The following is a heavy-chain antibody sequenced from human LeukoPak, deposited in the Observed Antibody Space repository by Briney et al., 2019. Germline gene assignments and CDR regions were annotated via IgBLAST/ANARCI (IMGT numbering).Heavy chain of an antibody. CDR1: GFTSSRYS. D-gene: IGHD1-1*01. Sequence: PGGSLRLSCTTSGFTSSRYSMNWVRQAPGKGLEWISYISSSSSNIQYADSVKGRFTISRDNARNSLYLQMNNLRAEDTAVYHCARGDGDDNWLIDYWGQGTLDTVSS. CDR3: ARGDGDDNWLIDY. V-gene: IGHV3-48*04. J-gene: IGHJ4*02. CDR2: ISSSSSNI.